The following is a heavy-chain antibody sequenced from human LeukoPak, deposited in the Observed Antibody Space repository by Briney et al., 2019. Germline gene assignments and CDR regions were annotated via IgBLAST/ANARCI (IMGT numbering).Heavy chain of an antibody. V-gene: IGHV3-30*18. Sequence: GGSLRLSCAASGFTFSSYGMHWVRQAPGKGLEWVAVISYDGGNKYYADSVKGRFTISRDNSKNTLYLQMNSLRAEDTAVYYCAKDSSYSSSWLDYWGQGTLVTVSS. CDR1: GFTFSSYG. CDR3: AKDSSYSSSWLDY. J-gene: IGHJ4*02. D-gene: IGHD6-13*01. CDR2: ISYDGGNK.